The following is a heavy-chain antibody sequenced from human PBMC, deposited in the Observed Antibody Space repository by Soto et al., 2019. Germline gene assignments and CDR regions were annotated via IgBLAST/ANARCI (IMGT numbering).Heavy chain of an antibody. V-gene: IGHV4-39*01. D-gene: IGHD2-2*01. CDR2: IYYSGST. Sequence: PSETLSLTCTVSGGSISSSSYYWGWIRQPPGKGLEWIGSIYYSGSTYYNPSLKSRVTISVDTSKNQFSLKLSSVTAADTAVYHCQTSIGGVPADTGEAFDIWGQAKMVNVSS. CDR1: GGSISSSSYY. CDR3: QTSIGGVPADTGEAFDI. J-gene: IGHJ3*02.